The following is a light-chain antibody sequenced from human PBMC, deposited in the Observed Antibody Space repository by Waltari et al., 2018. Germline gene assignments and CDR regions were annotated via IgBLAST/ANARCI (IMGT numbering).Light chain of an antibody. V-gene: IGKV3-20*01. CDR3: HQYGSSEYS. Sequence: EIVLTQSPGTLSLFPGERATLSCRASQSIGSKNLAWYQQKPDQAPRLLIYGASSMATGIPDRFSGSGSGTDFTLTISRLEPEYFAVYYCHQYGSSEYSFGQGTKLDIK. CDR1: QSIGSKN. J-gene: IGKJ2*03. CDR2: GAS.